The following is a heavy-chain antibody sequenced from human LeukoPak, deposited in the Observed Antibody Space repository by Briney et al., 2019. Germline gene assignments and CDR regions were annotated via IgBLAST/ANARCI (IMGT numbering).Heavy chain of an antibody. V-gene: IGHV4-34*01. CDR2: INHSGST. J-gene: IGHJ4*02. D-gene: IGHD6-6*01. CDR3: ARSPRGIAARPIDY. Sequence: SETLSLTCAVYGGSFSGYYWSWIRQPPGKGLEWIGEINHSGSTNYNPSLTSRVTISVDTSKNQFSLKLSSVTAADTAVYYCARSPRGIAARPIDYWGQGTLVTVSS. CDR1: GGSFSGYY.